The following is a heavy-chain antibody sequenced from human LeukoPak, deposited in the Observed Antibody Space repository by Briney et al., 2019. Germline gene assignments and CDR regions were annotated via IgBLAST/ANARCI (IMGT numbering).Heavy chain of an antibody. CDR1: GGSISSSSYY. V-gene: IGHV4-39*07. CDR3: ARVPFLYYDSSGYLHDDY. J-gene: IGHJ4*02. CDR2: IYYSGST. D-gene: IGHD3-22*01. Sequence: SETLSLTCTVSGGSISSSSYYWGWIRQPPGKGLEWIGSIYYSGSTYYNPSLKSRVTISVDTSKNQFSLKLSSVTAADTAVYYCARVPFLYYDSSGYLHDDYWGQGTLVTVSS.